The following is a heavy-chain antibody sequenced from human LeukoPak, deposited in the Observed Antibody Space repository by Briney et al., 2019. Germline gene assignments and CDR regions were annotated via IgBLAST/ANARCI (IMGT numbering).Heavy chain of an antibody. CDR1: GFTFSSYG. CDR3: AKSLDY. CDR2: IWYDGSNK. V-gene: IGHV3-33*06. J-gene: IGHJ4*02. Sequence: GGSLRLSCAASGFTFSSYGMHWVRQAPGKGLEWVAVIWYDGSNKYYADSVKGRFTISRDNSKNTLYLQMDSLRVEDTAIYYCAKSLDYWGRGTLVTVSS.